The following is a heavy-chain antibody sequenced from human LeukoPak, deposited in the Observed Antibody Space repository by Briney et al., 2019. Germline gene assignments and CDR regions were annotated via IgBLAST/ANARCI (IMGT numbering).Heavy chain of an antibody. D-gene: IGHD2-2*01. CDR3: ARGSHCSSTSCYRYYYYYMDV. V-gene: IGHV1-8*03. CDR2: MNPSSGNT. CDR1: GYTFTSYD. Sequence: GASVKVSCKASGYTFTSYDINWVRQATGQGLEWMGWMNPSSGNTGYAQKFQGRVTITRNTSISTAYMELSSLRSEDTAVYYCARGSHCSSTSCYRYYYYYMDVWGKGTTVTVSS. J-gene: IGHJ6*03.